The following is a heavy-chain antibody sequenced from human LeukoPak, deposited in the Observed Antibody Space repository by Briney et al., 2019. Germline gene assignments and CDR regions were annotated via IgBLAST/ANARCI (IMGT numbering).Heavy chain of an antibody. Sequence: ASVKVSCKASGYTFTSYGISWVRQAPGQGLEWMGWISAYNGHTNYAQNLQDRVTLTTDTSTSTAYMELRGLRSDDTAMYYCSRGGYGDKAPDFWGQGTLVTVSS. J-gene: IGHJ4*02. V-gene: IGHV1-18*01. CDR2: ISAYNGHT. CDR1: GYTFTSYG. D-gene: IGHD4-23*01. CDR3: SRGGYGDKAPDF.